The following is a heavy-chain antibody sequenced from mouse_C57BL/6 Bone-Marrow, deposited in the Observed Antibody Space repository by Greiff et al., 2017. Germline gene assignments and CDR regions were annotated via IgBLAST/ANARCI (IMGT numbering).Heavy chain of an antibody. D-gene: IGHD1-1*01. Sequence: EVKLMESGGDLVKPGGSLKLSCAASGFTFSSYGMSWVRQTPDKRLEWVATISSGGSYTYYPDSVQGRFTISRDNAKNTLYLQMSSLKSEDTAMYYCAIRGYYGSIFYWYFDVWGTGTTVTVSS. CDR1: GFTFSSYG. CDR2: ISSGGSYT. V-gene: IGHV5-6*02. CDR3: AIRGYYGSIFYWYFDV. J-gene: IGHJ1*03.